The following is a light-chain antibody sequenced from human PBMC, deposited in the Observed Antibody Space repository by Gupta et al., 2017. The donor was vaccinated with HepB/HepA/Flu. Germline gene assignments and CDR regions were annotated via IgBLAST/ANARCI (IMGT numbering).Light chain of an antibody. J-gene: IGLJ2*01. V-gene: IGLV1-47*01. Sequence: QSMLTQPPSASGAPGQRVTISCSGSNSNIGTNFVYWFQHLPGTAPKLLISRYDQRTPGVPDRFSFSKSGASASAIISVLRSEDEAEDVCAGWADSISGLFVFGGGTKLTVL. CDR2: RYD. CDR3: AGWADSISGLFV. CDR1: NSNIGTNF.